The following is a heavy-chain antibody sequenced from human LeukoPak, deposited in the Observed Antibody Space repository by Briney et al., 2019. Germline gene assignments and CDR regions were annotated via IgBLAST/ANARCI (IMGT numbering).Heavy chain of an antibody. D-gene: IGHD3-22*01. CDR2: ISSSSSYI. CDR3: AKDLSSAITSALVLDV. J-gene: IGHJ6*02. V-gene: IGHV3-21*01. CDR1: GFTFSSYS. Sequence: PGGSLRLSCAASGFTFSSYSMNWVRQAPGKGLEWVSSISSSSSYIYYADSVKGRFTISRGNAKNSLYLQMNSLRAEDTTVYYCAKDLSSAITSALVLDVWGQGTTVTVS.